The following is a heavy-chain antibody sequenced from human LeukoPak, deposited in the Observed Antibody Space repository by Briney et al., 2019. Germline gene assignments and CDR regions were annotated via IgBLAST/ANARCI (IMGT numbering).Heavy chain of an antibody. CDR3: ARGTTVSDY. D-gene: IGHD4-11*01. Sequence: SETLSLSCTVSGGSMSSYYWSWVRQPPEKGLEWIGYIYYTGSTNYNPSLKSRVTISVDMSKNQFSLKLSSVTAADTAMYYCARGTTVSDYWGQGTLVTVSS. CDR1: GGSMSSYY. V-gene: IGHV4-59*01. CDR2: IYYTGST. J-gene: IGHJ4*02.